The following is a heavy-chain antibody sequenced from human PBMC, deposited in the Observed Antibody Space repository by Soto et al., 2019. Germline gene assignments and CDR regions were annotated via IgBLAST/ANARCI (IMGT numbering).Heavy chain of an antibody. J-gene: IGHJ3*02. CDR2: ISAYNGNT. Sequence: ASVKVSCKASGYTFTSYGISWVRQAPGQGLEWMGWISAYNGNTNYAQKLQGRVTITTGTSTSTAYMELRSLRSDDTAVYYCARGASSGWYRGAFDIWGQGTIVTVSS. D-gene: IGHD6-19*01. CDR3: ARGASSGWYRGAFDI. CDR1: GYTFTSYG. V-gene: IGHV1-18*01.